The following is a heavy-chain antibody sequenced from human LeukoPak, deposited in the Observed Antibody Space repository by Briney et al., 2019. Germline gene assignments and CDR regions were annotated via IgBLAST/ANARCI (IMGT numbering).Heavy chain of an antibody. CDR1: GFTFSDYY. Sequence: GSLRLSCAASGFTFSDYYMTWIRQAPGKGLEWVSYISSSGTTIYYADSVKGRFTISRDNAKNSLYLQMNSLRAEDTAVYYCARVAQLWFGNDYWGQGTLVTVSS. D-gene: IGHD5-18*01. CDR3: ARVAQLWFGNDY. CDR2: ISSSGTTI. V-gene: IGHV3-11*04. J-gene: IGHJ4*02.